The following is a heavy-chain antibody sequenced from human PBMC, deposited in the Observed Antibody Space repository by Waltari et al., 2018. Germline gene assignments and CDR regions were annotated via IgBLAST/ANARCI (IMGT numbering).Heavy chain of an antibody. CDR1: GYTFTSYA. CDR3: AKSYDSSGYYYAPDY. V-gene: IGHV1-3*01. Sequence: QVQLVQSGAEVKKPGASVKVSCKASGYTFTSYAMHWVRQAPGQRLEWMGWINAGNGNTEYSQKFQGRVTSTRDTSASTAYMELSSLRSEDTAVYYCAKSYDSSGYYYAPDYWGQGTLVTVSS. D-gene: IGHD3-22*01. CDR2: INAGNGNT. J-gene: IGHJ4*02.